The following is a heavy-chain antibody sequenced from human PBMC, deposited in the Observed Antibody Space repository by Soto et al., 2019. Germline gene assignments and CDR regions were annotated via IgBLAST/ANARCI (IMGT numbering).Heavy chain of an antibody. D-gene: IGHD2-8*01. J-gene: IGHJ4*02. CDR2: IYYSGTT. V-gene: IGHV4-61*01. Sequence: KPSETLSLTCAVSGDSVSNDNYYWSWIRQPPGKGLEWIGYIYYSGTTNYNSYLKSRLSLSVDMSKNQFSLKLASVTAEDTAVYYCAKSRVYAMYYFDYWGQGTLVTVSS. CDR1: GDSVSNDNYY. CDR3: AKSRVYAMYYFDY.